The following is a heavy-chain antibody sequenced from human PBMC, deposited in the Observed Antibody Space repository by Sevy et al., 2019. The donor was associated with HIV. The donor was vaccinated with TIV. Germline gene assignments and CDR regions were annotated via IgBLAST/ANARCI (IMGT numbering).Heavy chain of an antibody. CDR3: AKKGVGYCSGGSCSYWFDP. V-gene: IGHV3-23*01. Sequence: GGSLRLSCAASGFTFSTYAMSWVRQAPGKGLEWVSAVSGSGGSTYYVDSVKGRFTISRDNSKNTLYLQMNSLRAEDTAVYYCAKKGVGYCSGGSCSYWFDPWGQGTLVTVSS. CDR2: VSGSGGST. D-gene: IGHD2-15*01. CDR1: GFTFSTYA. J-gene: IGHJ5*02.